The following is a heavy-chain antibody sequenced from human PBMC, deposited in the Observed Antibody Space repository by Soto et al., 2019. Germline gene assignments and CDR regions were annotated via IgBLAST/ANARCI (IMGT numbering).Heavy chain of an antibody. CDR3: ARERLNTGWYGFDH. CDR2: VSNKNGVT. Sequence: ASVKVSCKTSGYTFSNYDFSCVRQAPGQGLEWMGTVSNKNGVTNYAEKFRDRVTMTTDISTNTIYMELRSLRSDDTAVYFCARERLNTGWYGFDHWGQGTQVTVSS. J-gene: IGHJ4*02. D-gene: IGHD6-19*01. V-gene: IGHV1-18*04. CDR1: GYTFSNYD.